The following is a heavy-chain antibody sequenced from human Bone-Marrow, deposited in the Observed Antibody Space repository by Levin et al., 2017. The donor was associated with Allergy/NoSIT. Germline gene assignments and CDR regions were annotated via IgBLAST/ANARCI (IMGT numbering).Heavy chain of an antibody. J-gene: IGHJ5*02. CDR1: GGSISSSNW. Sequence: TSETLSLTCAVSGGSISSSNWWSWVCLPPGKGLEWIGEIYHSGSTNYNPSLKSRVTISIDKSKNQFSLKLSSVTAADTAVYYCARARYNWNFGWFDPWGQGTLVTVSS. D-gene: IGHD1-7*01. V-gene: IGHV4-4*02. CDR2: IYHSGST. CDR3: ARARYNWNFGWFDP.